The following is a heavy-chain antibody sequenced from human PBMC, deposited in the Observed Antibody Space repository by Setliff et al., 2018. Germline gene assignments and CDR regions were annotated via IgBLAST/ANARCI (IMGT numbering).Heavy chain of an antibody. D-gene: IGHD3-10*01. CDR2: IYYSGST. V-gene: IGHV4-39*01. CDR1: GGSISSGGYY. Sequence: SETLSLTCTVSGGSISSGGYYWSWIRQHPGKGLEWIGSIYYSGSTYYNPSLKSRVTISVDTSKNQFSLKLSSVTAADTAVYYCARLPRLYYTGGDYWGQGTLVTVSS. CDR3: ARLPRLYYTGGDY. J-gene: IGHJ4*02.